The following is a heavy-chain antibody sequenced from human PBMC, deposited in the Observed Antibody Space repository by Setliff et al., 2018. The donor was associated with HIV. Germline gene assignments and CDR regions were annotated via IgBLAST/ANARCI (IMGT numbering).Heavy chain of an antibody. Sequence: GASVKVSCKASGHTFSNYDVIWVRRATGQGLEWMGWMNPNSGDTGYAQKFQGRVIMTRDTSISTAYMELSSLTSADTAVYYCASGKGVRGVIITGGLDVWGKGTTVTVSS. CDR3: ASGKGVRGVIITGGLDV. V-gene: IGHV1-8*01. CDR2: MNPNSGDT. D-gene: IGHD3-10*01. CDR1: GHTFSNYD. J-gene: IGHJ6*04.